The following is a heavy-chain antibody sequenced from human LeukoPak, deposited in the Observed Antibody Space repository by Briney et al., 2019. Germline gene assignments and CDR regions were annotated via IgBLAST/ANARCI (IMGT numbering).Heavy chain of an antibody. CDR2: INPNSGGT. CDR1: GYTFTGYY. D-gene: IGHD3-22*01. V-gene: IGHV1-2*04. CDR3: ARGGGYYDSSGSNAFDI. J-gene: IGHJ3*02. Sequence: ASVKVSCKASGYTFTGYYMHWVRQAPGQGLEWMGWINPNSGGTNYAQKFQGWVTMTRDTSISTAYMELSRLRSDDTAVYYCARGGGYYDSSGSNAFDIWGQGTMVTVSS.